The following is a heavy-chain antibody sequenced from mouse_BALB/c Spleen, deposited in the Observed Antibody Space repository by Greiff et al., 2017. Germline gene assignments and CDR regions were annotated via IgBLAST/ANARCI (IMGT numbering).Heavy chain of an antibody. D-gene: IGHD2-3*01. Sequence: EVKLMESGGGLVQPGGSLKLSCAASGFTFSSYGMSWVRQTPDKRLELVATINSNGGSTYYPDSVKGRFTISRDNAKNTLYLQMSRLKSEDTAMYYCAGRGMGNWYFDVWGAGTTVTVSS. CDR1: GFTFSSYG. CDR3: AGRGMGNWYFDV. V-gene: IGHV5-6-3*01. CDR2: INSNGGST. J-gene: IGHJ1*01.